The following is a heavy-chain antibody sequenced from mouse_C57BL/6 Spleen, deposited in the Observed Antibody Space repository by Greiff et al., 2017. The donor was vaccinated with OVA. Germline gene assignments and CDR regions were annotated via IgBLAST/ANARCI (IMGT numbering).Heavy chain of an antibody. V-gene: IGHV5-4*01. Sequence: DVTLVESGGGLVQPGGSLRLSCAASGFTFSSYAMSWVRQTPDKRLDWVATISDGGSYNYYSDNVQGRFTISRDNTKNNLDLQMSPLKSEETTMYYCAGDGGSMNWYFDVWGTGTTVTVSS. J-gene: IGHJ1*03. CDR2: ISDGGSYN. CDR1: GFTFSSYA. CDR3: AGDGGSMNWYFDV. D-gene: IGHD1-1*01.